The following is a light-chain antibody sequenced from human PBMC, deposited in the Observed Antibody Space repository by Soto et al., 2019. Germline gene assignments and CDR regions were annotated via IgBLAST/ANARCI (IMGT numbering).Light chain of an antibody. CDR3: QTWGTGTVV. J-gene: IGLJ2*01. CDR2: LNSDGSH. V-gene: IGLV4-69*01. Sequence: QPVLTQSLSASASLGASVKLTCTLSSGHSSYAIAWHQQQPEKGPRYLMKLNSDGSHSKGDGIPDRFSGSSSGAERYLTISSLQSEDEADYYCQTWGTGTVVFGGGTKLTVL. CDR1: SGHSSYA.